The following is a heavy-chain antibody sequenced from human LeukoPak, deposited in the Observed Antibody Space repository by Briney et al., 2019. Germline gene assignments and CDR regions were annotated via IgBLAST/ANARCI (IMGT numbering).Heavy chain of an antibody. V-gene: IGHV1-2*06. J-gene: IGHJ4*02. CDR1: GYTFTGYY. Sequence: ASVKVSCKASGYTFTGYYMHWVRQAPGQGLEWMRRINPNSGGTNYAQKFQGRVTMTRDTSIRTAYMELSRLRSDDTAVYYCARVEATIFGVDRDDYWGQGTLVTVSS. CDR2: INPNSGGT. D-gene: IGHD3-3*01. CDR3: ARVEATIFGVDRDDY.